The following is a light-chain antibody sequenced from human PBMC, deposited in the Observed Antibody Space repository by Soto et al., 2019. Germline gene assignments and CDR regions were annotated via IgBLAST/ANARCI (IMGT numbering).Light chain of an antibody. V-gene: IGKV3-15*01. CDR3: QQYNNWPQT. CDR1: QSLRSS. CDR2: DAS. Sequence: MTKSPYTVSVSVRARATISCRASQSLRSSLAWYQQKPGQAPSLLIYDASTRETGIPARFRGSGSGTDFTLTISGLQSEDFAVYYCQQYNNWPQTFGQGTKVDIK. J-gene: IGKJ1*01.